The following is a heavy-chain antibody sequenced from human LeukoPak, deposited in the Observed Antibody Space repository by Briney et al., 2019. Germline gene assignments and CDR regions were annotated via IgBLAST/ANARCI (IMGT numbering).Heavy chain of an antibody. CDR3: TSRAGFTVIRGRRIEF. D-gene: IGHD3-10*01. CDR1: GFTFDDYG. Sequence: GGSLRLSCAASGFTFDDYGMHWVRQAPGKGLEWVAFIRYDGSKKYYADSVKGRFTISRDNAKNSLYLHMSSLGAEDTAVYYCTSRAGFTVIRGRRIEFWGQGTLVTVSS. V-gene: IGHV3-30*02. J-gene: IGHJ4*02. CDR2: IRYDGSKK.